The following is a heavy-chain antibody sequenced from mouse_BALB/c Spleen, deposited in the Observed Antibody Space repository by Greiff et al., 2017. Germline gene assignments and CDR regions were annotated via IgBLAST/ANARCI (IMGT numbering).Heavy chain of an antibody. J-gene: IGHJ2*01. CDR1: GYTFTSYW. CDR3: AKAPSYGNGDY. D-gene: IGHD2-1*01. Sequence: VQLQQSGAELAKPGASVKMSCKASGYTFTSYWMHWVKQRPGQGLEWIGYINPSTGYTEYNQKFKDKATLTADKSSSTAYMQLSSLTSEDSAVYYCAKAPSYGNGDYWGQGTTLTVSS. V-gene: IGHV1-7*01. CDR2: INPSTGYT.